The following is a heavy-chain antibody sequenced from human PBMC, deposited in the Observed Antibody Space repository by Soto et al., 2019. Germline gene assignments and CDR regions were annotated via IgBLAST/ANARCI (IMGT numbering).Heavy chain of an antibody. Sequence: ASVKVSCKXSGYTFTSYYMHWVRQAPGQGLEWMGIINPSGGSTSYAQKFQGRVTMTRDTSTSTVYMELSSLRSEDTAVYYCARDSSDTAMVTSGMDVWGQGTTVTVSS. D-gene: IGHD5-18*01. V-gene: IGHV1-46*01. CDR1: GYTFTSYY. CDR3: ARDSSDTAMVTSGMDV. J-gene: IGHJ6*02. CDR2: INPSGGST.